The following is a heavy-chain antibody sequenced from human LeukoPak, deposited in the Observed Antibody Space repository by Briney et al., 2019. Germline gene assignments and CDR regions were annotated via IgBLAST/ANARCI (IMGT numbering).Heavy chain of an antibody. CDR2: ISWNGGST. CDR1: GFTLDDYS. CDR3: AKDGKNYFDY. J-gene: IGHJ4*02. Sequence: PGGSLRLSCAASGFTLDDYSMHWVRQAPGKGLEWVSLISWNGGSTYYADSVKGRFTISRDNSKNSLYLQMNSLRAEDTALYYCAKDGKNYFDYWGQGTLVTVSS. V-gene: IGHV3-43D*03.